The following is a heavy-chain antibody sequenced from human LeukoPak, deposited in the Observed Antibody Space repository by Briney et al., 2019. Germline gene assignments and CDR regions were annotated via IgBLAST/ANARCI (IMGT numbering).Heavy chain of an antibody. D-gene: IGHD3-10*01. CDR1: GGSFSGYY. CDR3: AKSNGYGLVDI. Sequence: PSETLSLTCAVYGGSFSGYYWSWIRQPPGKGLEWIGSIYYSGSTYYSPSVKSRVTISLDTSRNQFSLKLNSVTAADTAVYYCAKSNGYGLVDIWGQGTMVTVSS. CDR2: IYYSGST. V-gene: IGHV4-34*01. J-gene: IGHJ3*02.